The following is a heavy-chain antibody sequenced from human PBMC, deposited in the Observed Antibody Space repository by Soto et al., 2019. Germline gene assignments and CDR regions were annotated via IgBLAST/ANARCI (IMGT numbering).Heavy chain of an antibody. J-gene: IGHJ4*02. CDR3: VRATYFSYSSGYTRCFDY. CDR2: IRTKAYGGTT. CDR1: GFTFGEYA. D-gene: IGHD3-22*01. Sequence: PGGSLRLSCTTSGFTFGEYAMSWVRQAPGKGLEWVGFIRTKAYGGTTEYAASMKGRFTTSRDESKNSVYLQMNSLKTEDTAVYYCVRATYFSYSSGYTRCFDYWGQGTLVTVSS. V-gene: IGHV3-49*04.